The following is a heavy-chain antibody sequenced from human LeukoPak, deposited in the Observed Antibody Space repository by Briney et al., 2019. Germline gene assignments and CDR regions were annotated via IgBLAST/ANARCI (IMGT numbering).Heavy chain of an antibody. CDR3: AKVPYSDYGAGRPPFMDV. J-gene: IGHJ6*02. CDR2: ISDSGAST. V-gene: IGHV3-23*01. D-gene: IGHD3-10*01. Sequence: GSLRLSCAASGFTFSHYAMSLVRQTPGKGLEWVSTISDSGASTYYADSVKGRFTISRDNSKNTLYLQMNSLRDEDTAVYYCAKVPYSDYGAGRPPFMDVWGQGTTVAISS. CDR1: GFTFSHYA.